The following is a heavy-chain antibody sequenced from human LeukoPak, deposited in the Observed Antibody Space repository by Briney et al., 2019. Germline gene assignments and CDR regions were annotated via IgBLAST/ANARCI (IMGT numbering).Heavy chain of an antibody. CDR1: GGSISSYH. V-gene: IGHV4-59*08. Sequence: SETLSLTCTVSGGSISSYHWSWIRQPPGKGLEWIGYIYYSGSTNYNPSLKSRVTISVDTSKNQFSLKLSSVTAADTAVYYCARLSPPPTPRYWFDPWGQGTLVTVSS. CDR2: IYYSGST. CDR3: ARLSPPPTPRYWFDP. J-gene: IGHJ5*02.